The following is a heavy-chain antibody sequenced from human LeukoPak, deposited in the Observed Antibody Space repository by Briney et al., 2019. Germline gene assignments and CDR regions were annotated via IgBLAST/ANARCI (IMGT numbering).Heavy chain of an antibody. CDR2: INPNSGGT. Sequence: GASVKVSCRASGYTFTGYYMHWVRQAPGRGLEWMGWINPNSGGTNYAQKFQGRVTMTRDTSISTAYMELSRLRSDDTAVYYCARRFSSGWYQSLDYWGQGTLVTVSS. V-gene: IGHV1-2*02. D-gene: IGHD6-19*01. J-gene: IGHJ4*02. CDR3: ARRFSSGWYQSLDY. CDR1: GYTFTGYY.